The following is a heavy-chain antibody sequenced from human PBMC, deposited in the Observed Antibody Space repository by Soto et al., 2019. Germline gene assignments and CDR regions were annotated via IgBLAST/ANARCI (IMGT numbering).Heavy chain of an antibody. Sequence: SQTLSLSCALSGDSVSSNSAAWNWIRQSPSRGLEWLGRTYYRSKWYNDYAVSVKSRITINPDTSKNQFSLQLNSVTPEDTAVYYCARAGIWYSSSWYLHYGMDVWGQGTMVTVS. D-gene: IGHD6-13*01. V-gene: IGHV6-1*01. CDR3: ARAGIWYSSSWYLHYGMDV. J-gene: IGHJ6*02. CDR1: GDSVSSNSAA. CDR2: TYYRSKWYN.